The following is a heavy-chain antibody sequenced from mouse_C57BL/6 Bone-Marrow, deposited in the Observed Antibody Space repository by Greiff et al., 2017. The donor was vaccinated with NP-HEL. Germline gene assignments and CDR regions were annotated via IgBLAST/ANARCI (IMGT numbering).Heavy chain of an antibody. CDR2: IWSGGST. V-gene: IGHV2-2*01. CDR3: ARKSDGYYAWFAY. J-gene: IGHJ3*01. D-gene: IGHD2-3*01. Sequence: VQLQQSGPGLVQPSQSLSITCTVSGFSLTSYGVHWVSQSPGKGLEWLGVIWSGGSTDYNAAFISRLSISKDNSKSQVFIKMNSLQADDTAIYYCARKSDGYYAWFAYWGQGTLVTVSA. CDR1: GFSLTSYG.